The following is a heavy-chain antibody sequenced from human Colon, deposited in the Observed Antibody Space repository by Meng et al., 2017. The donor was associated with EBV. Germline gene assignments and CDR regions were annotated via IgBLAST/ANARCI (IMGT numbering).Heavy chain of an antibody. CDR3: ASLYGDSSVWYLDL. J-gene: IGHJ2*01. V-gene: IGHV4-31*03. CDR1: GGSISSGNHY. CDR2: IYYSGST. D-gene: IGHD4-17*01. Sequence: QVQVPESGPGMVKPSQTLSLTCPVSGGSISSGNHYWSWIRQHPGKGLEYIGYIYYSGSTYYNPSLKSRVIISVDTSKNQFSLRLNSVTAADTAVYYCASLYGDSSVWYLDLWGRGTLVTVSS.